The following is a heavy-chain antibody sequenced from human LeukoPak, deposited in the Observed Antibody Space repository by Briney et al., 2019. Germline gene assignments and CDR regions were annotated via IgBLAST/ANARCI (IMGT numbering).Heavy chain of an antibody. CDR2: ISPSGDIL. D-gene: IGHD2-2*01. V-gene: IGHV3-23*01. CDR3: TTLVWVDFSSTSSNPPDY. Sequence: PGGSLRLSCAASGFNFNIYGMHWVRQAPGKGLEWVSGISPSGDILYYADSVKGQFTISRDNSKNTVYLQMNSLKTEDTAVYYCTTLVWVDFSSTSSNPPDYWGQGTLVIVSS. J-gene: IGHJ4*02. CDR1: GFNFNIYG.